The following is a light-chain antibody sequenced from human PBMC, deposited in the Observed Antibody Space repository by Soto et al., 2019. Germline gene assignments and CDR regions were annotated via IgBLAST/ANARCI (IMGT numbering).Light chain of an antibody. CDR3: CSYAGSSAFYV. CDR2: EVN. J-gene: IGLJ1*01. Sequence: QSALTQPASVSGSPGQSITISCTGTSSDIGTYNLVSWYQYHPGKAPKLIIYEVNKRPSGVSNRFSGSRSGNTASLTISGLQAEDEADYYCCSYAGSSAFYVFGTGTKLTVL. V-gene: IGLV2-23*02. CDR1: SSDIGTYNL.